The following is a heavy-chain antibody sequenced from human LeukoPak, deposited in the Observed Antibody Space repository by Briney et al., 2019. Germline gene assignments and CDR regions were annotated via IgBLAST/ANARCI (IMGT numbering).Heavy chain of an antibody. Sequence: GASVKVSCKASGYTFTTYGISWVRQTPGQGLEWMGWINSYSGNTNYAQKLQGRVTMTTDTSTSTAYMELRSLRSDDTAVYYCARDALSQQWLTYYYYYMDVWGKGTTVTVSS. V-gene: IGHV1-18*01. CDR1: GYTFTTYG. J-gene: IGHJ6*03. D-gene: IGHD6-19*01. CDR3: ARDALSQQWLTYYYYYMDV. CDR2: INSYSGNT.